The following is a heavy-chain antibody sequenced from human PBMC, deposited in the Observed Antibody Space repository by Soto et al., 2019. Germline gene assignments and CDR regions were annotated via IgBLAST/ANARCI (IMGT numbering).Heavy chain of an antibody. CDR2: INPSLSMS. CDR3: ASSYGSGYRAFDY. Sequence: QVQLVQSGAEVKKPGSSVRVSCKASGDTFTFYSINWVRQAPGLGLEWMGRINPSLSMSNYARRIQGRVTMTADKSTSTAYMELSRLRSEDTAMYYCASSYGSGYRAFDYWGQGALVTVSS. D-gene: IGHD3-10*01. CDR1: GDTFTFYS. J-gene: IGHJ4*02. V-gene: IGHV1-69*02.